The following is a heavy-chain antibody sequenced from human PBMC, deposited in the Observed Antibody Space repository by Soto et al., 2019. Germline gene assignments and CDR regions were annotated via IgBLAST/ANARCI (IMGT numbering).Heavy chain of an antibody. Sequence: VKVSCQASGGTFINYGINWVRQAPGQGLEWMGGVIPLFGAANYAQKFQGRVTITADASTSMVYMQLSSLRSEDTAVYYCAREQHDPYDASGYYFNWFDPWGQRTLVTVPS. CDR2: VIPLFGAA. V-gene: IGHV1-69*01. J-gene: IGHJ5*02. CDR1: GGTFINYG. D-gene: IGHD3-22*01. CDR3: AREQHDPYDASGYYFNWFDP.